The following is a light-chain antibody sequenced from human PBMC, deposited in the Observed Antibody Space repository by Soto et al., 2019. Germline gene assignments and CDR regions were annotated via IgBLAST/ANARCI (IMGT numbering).Light chain of an antibody. CDR2: WAS. CDR3: KQFSFSPWT. CDR1: QPVLDSSNNKNY. Sequence: DIVMTQSPDFLAVSLGERATINCKSSQPVLDSSNNKNYLAWYQQKPGQPPKLLIYWASYRESGVPDRFSGSGSEKVFTLTISSWQAKDGALYFCKQFSFSPWTSDQGTRVEIK. V-gene: IGKV4-1*01. J-gene: IGKJ1*01.